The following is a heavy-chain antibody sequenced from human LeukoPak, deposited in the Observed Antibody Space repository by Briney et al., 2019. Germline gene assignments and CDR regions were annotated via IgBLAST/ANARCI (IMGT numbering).Heavy chain of an antibody. CDR2: INPNSGGT. J-gene: IGHJ4*02. CDR1: GYTFTGYY. CDR3: ARDRSSGWLVFDY. Sequence: ASVKVSFKASGYTFTGYYMHWVRQAPGQGLEWMGWINPNSGGTNYAQKFQGRVTMTRDTSISTAYMELSRLRSDDTAVYYCARDRSSGWLVFDYWGQGTLVTVSS. V-gene: IGHV1-2*02. D-gene: IGHD6-19*01.